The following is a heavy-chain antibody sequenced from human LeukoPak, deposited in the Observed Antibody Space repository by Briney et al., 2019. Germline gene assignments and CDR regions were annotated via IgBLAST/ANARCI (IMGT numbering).Heavy chain of an antibody. J-gene: IGHJ4*02. Sequence: GGSLRLSCAASGFTFSSYEMNWVRQAPGKGLEWVSYISSRATAIYYADSVKGRFTISRDNAKNSLYLQMNSLRAEDTAVYYCARDFGRYFFDYWGQGTLVTASS. D-gene: IGHD3-10*01. V-gene: IGHV3-48*03. CDR3: ARDFGRYFFDY. CDR2: ISSRATAI. CDR1: GFTFSSYE.